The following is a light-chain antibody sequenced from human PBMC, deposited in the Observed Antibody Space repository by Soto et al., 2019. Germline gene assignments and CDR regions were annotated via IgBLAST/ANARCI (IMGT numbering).Light chain of an antibody. J-gene: IGLJ3*02. CDR3: SSFTTSSTWV. Sequence: HSALTQPASVSGSPGQSITISCTGTSSDVGGYNYVSWYQQHPGKAPKLMIYDVTTRPSGVSSRFSGSKSGNTASLTISGLQAEDEADYYCSSFTTSSTWVFGAGTKLTVL. CDR2: DVT. CDR1: SSDVGGYNY. V-gene: IGLV2-14*01.